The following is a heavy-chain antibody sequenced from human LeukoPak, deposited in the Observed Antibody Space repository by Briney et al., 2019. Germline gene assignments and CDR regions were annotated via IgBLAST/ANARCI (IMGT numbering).Heavy chain of an antibody. CDR2: ISYDGSNK. Sequence: GGSLRLSCAASGVTFSSYGMHWVRQAPGKGLEWVAVISYDGSNKYYADSVKGRFTISRDNSKNTLYLQMNSLRAEDTAVYYCARAGYSSGWYDYWGQGTLVTVSS. CDR1: GVTFSSYG. D-gene: IGHD6-19*01. CDR3: ARAGYSSGWYDY. J-gene: IGHJ4*02. V-gene: IGHV3-30*03.